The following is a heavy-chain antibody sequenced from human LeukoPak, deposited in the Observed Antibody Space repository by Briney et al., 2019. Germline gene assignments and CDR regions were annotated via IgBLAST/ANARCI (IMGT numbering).Heavy chain of an antibody. J-gene: IGHJ4*02. CDR3: AREVGQWLVHIDY. CDR1: GYTFTGYY. CDR2: INPNSGGT. Sequence: VSVKVSCKASGYTFTGYYMHWVRQAPGQGLEWMGWINPNSGGTNYAQKFQGRVTMTRDTSISTAYMELSRLRSDDTAVYYCAREVGQWLVHIDYWGQGTLVTVSS. V-gene: IGHV1-2*02. D-gene: IGHD6-19*01.